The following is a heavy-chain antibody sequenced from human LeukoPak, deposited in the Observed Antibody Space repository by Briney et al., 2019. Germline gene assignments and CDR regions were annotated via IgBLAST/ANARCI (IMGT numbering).Heavy chain of an antibody. CDR3: ARLLVAYYGMDV. Sequence: PGRSLRLSCAASGFTFNTYGMHWVRQAPGKGLEWVAVISYDGSNEYYADSVKGRFTISRDNSKNTLYLQMNSLRAEDTAVYYCARLLVAYYGMDVWGQGTTVTVSS. D-gene: IGHD2-21*01. J-gene: IGHJ6*02. CDR1: GFTFNTYG. V-gene: IGHV3-30*03. CDR2: ISYDGSNE.